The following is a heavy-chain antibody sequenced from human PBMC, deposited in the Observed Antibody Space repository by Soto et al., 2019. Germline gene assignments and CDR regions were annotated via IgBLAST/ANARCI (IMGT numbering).Heavy chain of an antibody. Sequence: GGSLRLSCAASGFIFSDHYMDWVRQAPGKGLEWVGRSRNKVNSYTTEYAASVKGRFTISRDDSKKSLFLQMNSLKTEDTAVYYCTRVFGSRWSPAFFDYCGHGPLVTVST. CDR2: SRNKVNSYTT. V-gene: IGHV3-72*01. D-gene: IGHD6-13*01. CDR1: GFIFSDHY. CDR3: TRVFGSRWSPAFFDY. J-gene: IGHJ4*01.